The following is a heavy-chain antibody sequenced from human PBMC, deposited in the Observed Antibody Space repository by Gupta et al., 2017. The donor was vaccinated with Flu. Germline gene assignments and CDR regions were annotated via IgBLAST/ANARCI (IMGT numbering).Heavy chain of an antibody. D-gene: IGHD2-2*01. CDR3: AKGFCTSIDCFQDY. J-gene: IGHJ4*02. V-gene: IGHV3-9*01. Sequence: RQIPGKGLEWVAGINWNANNILYADSVKGRFTISRDNAKNSLYLQMNSLRGDDTALYYCAKGFCTSIDCFQDYWGQGTLVTVSS. CDR2: INWNANNI.